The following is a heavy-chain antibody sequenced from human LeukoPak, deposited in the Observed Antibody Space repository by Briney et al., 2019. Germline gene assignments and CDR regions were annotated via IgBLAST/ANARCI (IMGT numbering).Heavy chain of an antibody. Sequence: GGSLRLSCAASGFTFSSYAMSWVRQAPGKGLEWVSGISSSGRSTNYADSVKGRFTISRDNSKNTLYLQKNRRRAEETAIYYFARSPYNWNYGDYWGQGTLVTVFS. D-gene: IGHD1-20*01. CDR2: ISSSGRST. J-gene: IGHJ4*02. CDR1: GFTFSSYA. CDR3: ARSPYNWNYGDY. V-gene: IGHV3-23*01.